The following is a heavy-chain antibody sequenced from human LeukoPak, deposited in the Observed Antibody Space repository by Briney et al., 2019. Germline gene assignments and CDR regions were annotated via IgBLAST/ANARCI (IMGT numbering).Heavy chain of an antibody. J-gene: IGHJ6*03. D-gene: IGHD6-13*01. CDR3: ARGSSWYYYYYYYMDV. Sequence: SVQVSCKASGGTFSSYAISWVRQAPGQGLEWMGGIIPIFGTANYAQKFQGRVTITADESTSTAYMELSSLRSEDTAVYYCARGSSWYYYYYYYMDVWGKGTTVTISS. CDR2: IIPIFGTA. V-gene: IGHV1-69*13. CDR1: GGTFSSYA.